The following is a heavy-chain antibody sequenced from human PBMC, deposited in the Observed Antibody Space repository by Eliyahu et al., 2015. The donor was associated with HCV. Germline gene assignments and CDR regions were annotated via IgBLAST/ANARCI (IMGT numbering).Heavy chain of an antibody. V-gene: IGHV3-74*01. Sequence: EVQLVESGGGLVQPGGPLRLSCAASGLTFSNWWMHWVRQAPGKGLVWVSHINSDGSITNYADSVKGRFTISRDNAKNTLYLQMNSLRAEDTALYYCARAGGYNYFDYWGQGTLVTVSS. D-gene: IGHD3-10*01. CDR2: INSDGSIT. CDR3: ARAGGYNYFDY. CDR1: GLTFSNWW. J-gene: IGHJ4*02.